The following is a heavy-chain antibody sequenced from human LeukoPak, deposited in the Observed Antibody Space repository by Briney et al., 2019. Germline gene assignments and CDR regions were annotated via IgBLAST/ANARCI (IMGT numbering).Heavy chain of an antibody. CDR1: GGSFSGYY. CDR2: INHSGST. CDR3: ARGPGYLGADHYYYYYMDV. V-gene: IGHV4-34*01. D-gene: IGHD7-27*01. Sequence: SETLSLTCAVYGGSFSGYYWSWIRQPPGKGLEWIGEINHSGSTNYNPSLKSRVTISVDTSKNQFSLKLSSVTAADTAVYYCARGPGYLGADHYYYYYMDVWGKGTTVTVSS. J-gene: IGHJ6*03.